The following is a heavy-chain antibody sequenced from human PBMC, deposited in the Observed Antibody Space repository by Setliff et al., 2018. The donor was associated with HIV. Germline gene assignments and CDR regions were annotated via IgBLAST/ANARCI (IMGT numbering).Heavy chain of an antibody. CDR2: SNQSGSD. V-gene: IGHV4-34*01. CDR3: AKGRRGYDSRLFYYHHGMDV. Sequence: ETLSLTCVMDGGSLRDYYWSWIRQSPGKGLEWIGESNQSGSDNYNPSLKSRVTISVDTSRNGFFLNMGSVTTADTAVYYCAKGRRGYDSRLFYYHHGMDVWGQGTTVTVSS. J-gene: IGHJ6*02. CDR1: GGSLRDYY. D-gene: IGHD5-12*01.